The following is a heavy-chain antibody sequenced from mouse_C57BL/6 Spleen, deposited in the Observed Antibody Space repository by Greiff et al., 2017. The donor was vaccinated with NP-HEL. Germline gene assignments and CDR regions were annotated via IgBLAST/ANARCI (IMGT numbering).Heavy chain of an antibody. D-gene: IGHD1-1*01. CDR1: GYTFTSYW. CDR3: ARGGLYGSEDYYAMDY. CDR2: IDPSDSYT. Sequence: QVQLQQPGAELVRPGTSVKLSCKASGYTFTSYWMHWVKQRPGQGLEWIGVIDPSDSYTNYNQKFKGKATLTVDTSSSTAYMQLSSLTSEDSAVYYCARGGLYGSEDYYAMDYWGQGTSVTVSS. J-gene: IGHJ4*01. V-gene: IGHV1-59*01.